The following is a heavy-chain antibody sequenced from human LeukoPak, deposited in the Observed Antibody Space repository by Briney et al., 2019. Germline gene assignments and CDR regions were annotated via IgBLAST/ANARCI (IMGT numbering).Heavy chain of an antibody. CDR1: GFTFSSYE. CDR2: ISSSGSTI. J-gene: IGHJ4*02. D-gene: IGHD3-10*01. CDR3: ARVVTMVRGDPSSGDY. Sequence: GGSLRLSCAASGFTFSSYEMNWVRQAPGKGLGWVSYISSSGSTIYYADSVKGRFTISRDNAKNSLYLQMNSLRAEDTAVYYCARVVTMVRGDPSSGDYWGQGTLVTVSS. V-gene: IGHV3-48*03.